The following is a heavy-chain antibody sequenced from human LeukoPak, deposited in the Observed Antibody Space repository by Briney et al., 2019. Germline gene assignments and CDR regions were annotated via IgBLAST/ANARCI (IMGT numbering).Heavy chain of an antibody. Sequence: SETLSLTCVVSGGXISNTNCWTWVRQPPGKGLEWIGEVDLLGRTNYNPSLKSRVAISVDKSENHISLWLTSVTAADTAVYYCAREGGPYRPLDYSGQGTLVTVSS. J-gene: IGHJ4*02. CDR2: VDLLGRT. CDR3: AREGGPYRPLDY. V-gene: IGHV4-4*02. CDR1: GGXISNTNC.